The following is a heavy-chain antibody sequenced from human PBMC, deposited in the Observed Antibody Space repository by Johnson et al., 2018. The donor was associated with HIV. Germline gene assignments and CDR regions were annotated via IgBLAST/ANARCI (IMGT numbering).Heavy chain of an antibody. CDR1: GFTVSSNY. CDR3: AREGSSSRAFDI. D-gene: IGHD6-6*01. CDR2: INWNGGST. J-gene: IGHJ3*02. V-gene: IGHV3-20*04. Sequence: VQLVESGGGLVQPGGSLRLSCAASGFTVSSNYMSWVRQAPGKGLEWVSGINWNGGSTGYADSVKGRFTISRDNAKNSLYLQMNSLRAEDTALYYCAREGSSSRAFDIWGQGTMVTVSS.